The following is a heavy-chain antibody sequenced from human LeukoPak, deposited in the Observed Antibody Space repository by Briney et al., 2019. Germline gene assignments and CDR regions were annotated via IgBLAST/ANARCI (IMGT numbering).Heavy chain of an antibody. V-gene: IGHV3-21*01. CDR3: ARYGDFSSIFDY. D-gene: IGHD4-17*01. J-gene: IGHJ4*02. CDR2: ISSSSSYI. Sequence: PGGSLRLSCAASGFTFSSYSMNWVRQAPGKGLEWVSSISSSSSYIYYADSVKGRFTISRDNAKNSLYLQMNSLRAEDTAVYYCARYGDFSSIFDYWGQGTLVTVSS. CDR1: GFTFSSYS.